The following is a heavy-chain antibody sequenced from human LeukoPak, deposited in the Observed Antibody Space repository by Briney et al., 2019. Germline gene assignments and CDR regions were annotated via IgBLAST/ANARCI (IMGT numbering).Heavy chain of an antibody. D-gene: IGHD6-13*01. CDR1: GFTFSDYD. CDR3: ATTPSSTPPDY. J-gene: IGHJ4*02. CDR2: IGTAGDT. V-gene: IGHV3-13*01. Sequence: GGSLRLSCAASGFTFSDYDMHWVRQATGKGLEWVSAIGTAGDTYYTGSVKGRFTISRENAKNSLYLQMNSLRAGDTAVYYCATTPSSTPPDYWGQGTLVTVSS.